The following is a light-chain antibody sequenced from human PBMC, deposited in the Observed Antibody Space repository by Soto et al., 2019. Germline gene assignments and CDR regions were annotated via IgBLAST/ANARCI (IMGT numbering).Light chain of an antibody. CDR3: CSYADSSTLV. CDR1: SSDVGSYNL. J-gene: IGLJ2*01. CDR2: EVN. V-gene: IGLV2-23*02. Sequence: QSALTQPASVSGSPGQSITISCAGTSSDVGSYNLVSWYQQHPGKVPKVMIYEVNKRPSGVSNRFSGSKSGNTASLTISGLQAEDEADYYCCSYADSSTLVFGGGTKLTVL.